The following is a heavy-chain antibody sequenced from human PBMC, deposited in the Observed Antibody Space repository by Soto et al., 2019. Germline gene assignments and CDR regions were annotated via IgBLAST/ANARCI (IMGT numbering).Heavy chain of an antibody. CDR3: ARDGGSVIAVAGIQYCGMDV. CDR2: IYIDGST. V-gene: IGHV3-53*01. CDR1: GFTVSGNS. J-gene: IGHJ6*02. D-gene: IGHD6-19*01. Sequence: EVQLVDSGGDLIQPGGSLRLSCGASGFTVSGNSLSWVRQAPGKGLEWVSYIYIDGSTYYADSVRGRFTLTKDNSKNTLYLQMNNLRGEYTAVYYCARDGGSVIAVAGIQYCGMDVWGQGTTVTVSS.